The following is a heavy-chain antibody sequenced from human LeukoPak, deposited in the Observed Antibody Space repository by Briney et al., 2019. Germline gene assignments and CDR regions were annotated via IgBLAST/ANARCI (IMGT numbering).Heavy chain of an antibody. CDR2: INWNGGST. D-gene: IGHD3-16*02. Sequence: GGSLRLSCAASGFTFDDYTMSWVRQAPGKGLEWVSGINWNGGSTGYVDSVKGRFTISRDNAKNSLYLQMNSLRAEDTALYYCARDCFTRWGDLSPERAFDYWGQGTLVTVSS. V-gene: IGHV3-20*04. CDR3: ARDCFTRWGDLSPERAFDY. CDR1: GFTFDDYT. J-gene: IGHJ4*02.